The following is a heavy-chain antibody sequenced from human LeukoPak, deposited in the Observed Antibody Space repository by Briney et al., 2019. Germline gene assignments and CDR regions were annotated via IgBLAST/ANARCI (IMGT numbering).Heavy chain of an antibody. V-gene: IGHV3-21*01. Sequence: GGSLRLSCAASGFTFSSYSMNWVRQAPGKGLEWVSSISSSSSYIYYADSVKGRFTISRDNAKNSLYLQMNSLRAEDTAVYYCAREPIRRSTANYFDYWGQGTLVTVSS. J-gene: IGHJ4*02. D-gene: IGHD6-6*01. CDR3: AREPIRRSTANYFDY. CDR2: ISSSSSYI. CDR1: GFTFSSYS.